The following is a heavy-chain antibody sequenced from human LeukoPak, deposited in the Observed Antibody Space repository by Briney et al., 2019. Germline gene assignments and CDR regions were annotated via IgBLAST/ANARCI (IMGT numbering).Heavy chain of an antibody. J-gene: IGHJ4*02. CDR1: GFTFSNAW. CDR2: IKSKTDGGTT. Sequence: GGSLRLSCAASGFTFSNAWMSWVRQAPGKGLEWVGRIKSKTDGGTTDYAALVKGRFTISRDDSKNTLYLQMNSLKTEDTAVYYCTTEYYDILTGYFPIDYWGQGTLVTVSS. CDR3: TTEYYDILTGYFPIDY. V-gene: IGHV3-15*01. D-gene: IGHD3-9*01.